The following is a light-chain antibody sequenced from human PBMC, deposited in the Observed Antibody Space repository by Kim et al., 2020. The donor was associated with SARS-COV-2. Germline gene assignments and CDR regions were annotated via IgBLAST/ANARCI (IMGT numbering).Light chain of an antibody. V-gene: IGLV3-19*01. CDR2: GKD. J-gene: IGLJ2*01. CDR1: SLRSYY. CDR3: NSRDSNDYVV. Sequence: SSELTQDPAVSVALGQTVRITCQGDSLRSYYATWYQQKPGQAPKVVIYGKDNRPSGVPDRFSGSISGNTAYLTITGTQAGDEADYYCNSRDSNDYVVFGGGTK.